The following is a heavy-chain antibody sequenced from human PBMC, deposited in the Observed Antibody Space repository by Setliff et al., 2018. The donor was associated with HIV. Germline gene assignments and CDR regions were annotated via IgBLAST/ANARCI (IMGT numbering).Heavy chain of an antibody. CDR1: GFIFNTAW. Sequence: GGSLRLSCAASGFIFNTAWMSWVRQAPGKGLDWVSAISGSAGSTYYADSVKGRFTISRDNSKSTLYLQMNSLRAEDTAVYYCAKAARDYYDSSGYYIGIDYWGRGTLVTVSS. J-gene: IGHJ4*02. D-gene: IGHD3-22*01. V-gene: IGHV3-23*01. CDR2: ISGSAGST. CDR3: AKAARDYYDSSGYYIGIDY.